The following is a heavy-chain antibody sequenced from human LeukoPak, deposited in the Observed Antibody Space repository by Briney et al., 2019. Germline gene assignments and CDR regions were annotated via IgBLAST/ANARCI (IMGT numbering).Heavy chain of an antibody. CDR3: ARGGGAQWLFRIGKNWFDP. J-gene: IGHJ5*02. Sequence: SETLSLTCTVSGGSISSYYWSWIRQPPGKGLEWIGYIYYSGSTNYNPSLKSRVTISVDTSKNQFSLKLSSVTAADTAVYYCARGGGAQWLFRIGKNWFDPWGQGTLVTVSS. D-gene: IGHD3-22*01. CDR1: GGSISSYY. CDR2: IYYSGST. V-gene: IGHV4-59*12.